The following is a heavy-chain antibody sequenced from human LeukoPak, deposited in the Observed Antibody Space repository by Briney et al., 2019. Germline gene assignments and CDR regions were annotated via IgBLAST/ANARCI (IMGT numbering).Heavy chain of an antibody. CDR1: GYAFTAYS. CDR2: INLNSGGT. J-gene: IGHJ4*02. V-gene: IGHV1-2*02. D-gene: IGHD2-15*01. Sequence: SVKLSCKPSGYAFTAYSMHWVRQAPGQGLEWMGWINLNSGGTDCAQRFQGRVTMTRDTSITMLYMEMSSLTPDDTAVYYCARAGYCSDGKCYTFDCWGQGTLVTVS. CDR3: ARAGYCSDGKCYTFDC.